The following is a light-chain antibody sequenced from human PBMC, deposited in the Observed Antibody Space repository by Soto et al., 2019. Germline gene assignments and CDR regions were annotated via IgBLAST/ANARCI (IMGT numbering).Light chain of an antibody. CDR2: AAS. CDR1: QGISSY. J-gene: IGKJ1*01. CDR3: QQYYSYPRT. Sequence: AIRVTQSPSSLSASTVDIVTFIFRASQGISSYLAWYQQKPGKAPKLLIYAASTLQSGVPSRFSGSGSGTDFTLTISCLQSEDFATYYCQQYYSYPRTFGQGTKVDIK. V-gene: IGKV1-8*01.